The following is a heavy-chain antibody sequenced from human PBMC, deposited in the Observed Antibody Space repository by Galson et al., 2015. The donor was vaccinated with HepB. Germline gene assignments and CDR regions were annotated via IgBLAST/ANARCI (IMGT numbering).Heavy chain of an antibody. CDR3: EIADDSSGYHSGLRDY. V-gene: IGHV3-53*01. CDR1: GFTVSSNY. CDR2: IYSNGNT. Sequence: SLRLSCAASGFTVSSNYMSWVRQAPGKGLEWVSVIYSNGNTYYADSVKGRFTISRDNSKNTLYLQMNSLRAEDTAVYYCEIADDSSGYHSGLRDYWGQGTLVTVSS. D-gene: IGHD3-22*01. J-gene: IGHJ4*02.